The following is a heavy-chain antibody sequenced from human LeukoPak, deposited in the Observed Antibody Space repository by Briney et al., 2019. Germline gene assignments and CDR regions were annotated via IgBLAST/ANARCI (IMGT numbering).Heavy chain of an antibody. CDR3: ARDRGFTSFDY. Sequence: PGGSLRLSCAASGFTFSSYWMSWVRQAPGKGLEWVANINQDGSEKYYVDSVKGRFTISRDTAKNSLHLQMNSLRAEDTAVYYCARDRGFTSFDYWGQGILVTVSS. CDR1: GFTFSSYW. V-gene: IGHV3-7*01. CDR2: INQDGSEK. J-gene: IGHJ4*02. D-gene: IGHD5-12*01.